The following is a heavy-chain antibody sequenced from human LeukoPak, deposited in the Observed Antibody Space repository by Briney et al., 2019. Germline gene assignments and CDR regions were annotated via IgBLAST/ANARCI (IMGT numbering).Heavy chain of an antibody. V-gene: IGHV3-23*01. CDR3: AKGSGINHYHWIDP. Sequence: GSLRLSCAASGFTFSSYAMHWVRQAPGKGLEWVSGISGGGGSTYYADSVKGRSTISRDNSKNTLYLQMDSPRAEDTALYYCAKGSGINHYHWIDPWGQGTLVTVSS. CDR1: GFTFSSYA. CDR2: ISGGGGST. D-gene: IGHD1-14*01. J-gene: IGHJ5*02.